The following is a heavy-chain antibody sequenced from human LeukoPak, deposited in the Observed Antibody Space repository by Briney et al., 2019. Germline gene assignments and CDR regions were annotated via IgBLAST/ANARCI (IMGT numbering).Heavy chain of an antibody. V-gene: IGHV1-69*04. CDR1: GGTFSSYA. Sequence: ASVKVSCKASGGTFSSYAISWVRQAPGQGLEWMGRIIPILGIANYAQKFQGRVTITADKSTSTAYMELSSLRSEDTAVYYCAREGLDYGDKPRFDPWGQGTLVTVSS. J-gene: IGHJ5*02. CDR3: AREGLDYGDKPRFDP. D-gene: IGHD4-17*01. CDR2: IIPILGIA.